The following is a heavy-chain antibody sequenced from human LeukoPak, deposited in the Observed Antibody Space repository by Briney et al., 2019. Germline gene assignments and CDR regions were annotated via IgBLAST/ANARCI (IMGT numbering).Heavy chain of an antibody. Sequence: GGSLRLSCAASGFTFSSYGMHWVRQAPGKGLEWVAFIPYDGSDKYYADSVKGRFTISRDNAKNSLYLQMNSLRAEDTAVYYCARDGPSITMIGEYFQHWGQGTLVTVSS. CDR2: IPYDGSDK. CDR3: ARDGPSITMIGEYFQH. D-gene: IGHD3-22*01. J-gene: IGHJ1*01. V-gene: IGHV3-30*02. CDR1: GFTFSSYG.